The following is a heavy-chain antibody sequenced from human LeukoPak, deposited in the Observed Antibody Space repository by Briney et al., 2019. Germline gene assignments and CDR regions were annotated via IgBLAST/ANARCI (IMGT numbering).Heavy chain of an antibody. CDR3: ARGVGAIGSGWYYFDY. CDR2: ISYDGSNK. D-gene: IGHD6-19*01. Sequence: SGGSLRLSCAASGFTFSSYAMHWVRQAPGKGLEWVAVISYDGSNKYYADSVKGRFTISRDNSKNTLYLQMNSLRAEDTAVYYCARGVGAIGSGWYYFDYWGQGTLVTVSS. V-gene: IGHV3-30-3*01. J-gene: IGHJ4*02. CDR1: GFTFSSYA.